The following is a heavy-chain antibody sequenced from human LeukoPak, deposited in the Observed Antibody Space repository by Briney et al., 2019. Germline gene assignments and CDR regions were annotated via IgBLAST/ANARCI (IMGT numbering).Heavy chain of an antibody. CDR2: INPSGGST. D-gene: IGHD1-26*01. Sequence: GASVKVSCKASGYTFTSYYMHWVRQAPGQGLEWMGIINPSGGSTSYAQKFQGRVTMTRDMSTSTVCMELSSLRSEDTAVYYCARDEGGGAKYYWGQGTLVTVSS. CDR1: GYTFTSYY. CDR3: ARDEGGGAKYY. J-gene: IGHJ4*02. V-gene: IGHV1-46*01.